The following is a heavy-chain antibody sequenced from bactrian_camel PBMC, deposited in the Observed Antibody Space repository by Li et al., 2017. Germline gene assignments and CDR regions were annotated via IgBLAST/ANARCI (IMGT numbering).Heavy chain of an antibody. J-gene: IGHJ6*01. D-gene: IGHD3*01. V-gene: IGHV3S53*01. CDR1: GYDPLYLC. CDR2: INRRGTT. Sequence: HVQLVESGGGSVQDGASLRLSCAVSGYDPLYLCMGWFRQAPGTGREGVAVINRRGTTRYADFVSGRFTISRDNAKNTVYLQMNDLKSDDTALYYCATEATAVDFGLTDFDYWGQGTQVTVS. CDR3: ATEATAVDFGLTDFDY.